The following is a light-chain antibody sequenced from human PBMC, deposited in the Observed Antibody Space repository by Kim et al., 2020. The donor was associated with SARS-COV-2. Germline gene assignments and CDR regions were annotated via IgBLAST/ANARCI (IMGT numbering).Light chain of an antibody. CDR1: QSISNC. J-gene: IGKJ5*01. CDR2: DAS. CDR3: QQHKSYPIT. Sequence: ASVGDRVTITCRASQSISNCLAWYQQRPGKAPNLLIYDASTLESGVPSRFSGSGSGTEFTLTISSLQPDDFATYYCQQHKSYPITFGQGTRLEIK. V-gene: IGKV1-5*01.